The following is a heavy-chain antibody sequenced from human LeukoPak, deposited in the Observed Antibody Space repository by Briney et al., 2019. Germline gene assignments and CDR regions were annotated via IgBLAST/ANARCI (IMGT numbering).Heavy chain of an antibody. V-gene: IGHV3-23*01. CDR3: AKDEDKAARLIWDY. J-gene: IGHJ4*02. Sequence: GGSLRLSCAPSGFTFSSYAMSWVRQAPGKGLEWVSAISGSGGSTYYADSVKGRFTISRDNSKNTLYLQMNSLRAEDTAVYYCAKDEDKAARLIWDYWGQGTLVTVSS. D-gene: IGHD6-6*01. CDR1: GFTFSSYA. CDR2: ISGSGGST.